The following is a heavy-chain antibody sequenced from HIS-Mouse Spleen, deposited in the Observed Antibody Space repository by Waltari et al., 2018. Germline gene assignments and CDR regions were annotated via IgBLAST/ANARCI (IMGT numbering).Heavy chain of an antibody. D-gene: IGHD6-13*01. CDR1: GGSFSGYY. Sequence: QVQLQQWGAGLLKPSETLSLTCAVYGGSFSGYYWSWIRQPPGKGLEWIGEINHSGSTNSHPALKGRVTISVDTSKNQFSLKLSSVTAADTAVYYCARGKGSSSWYYFDYWGQGTLVTVSS. CDR3: ARGKGSSSWYYFDY. J-gene: IGHJ4*02. V-gene: IGHV4-34*01. CDR2: INHSGST.